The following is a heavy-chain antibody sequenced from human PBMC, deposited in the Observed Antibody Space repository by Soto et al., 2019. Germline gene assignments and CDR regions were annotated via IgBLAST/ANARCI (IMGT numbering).Heavy chain of an antibody. V-gene: IGHV4-31*01. CDR2: IYYSGKT. Sequence: QVQLQESGPGLVKPSQTLSLKCTVSGGSISSGGYYWTWIRQRPGKGREWIGSIYYSGKTYYSPSPKSLVTISVDTSKKHFSLRLTSVTAAETAVYYCARDPSYGDYSYYGMDVWGQGTTVTVSS. CDR3: ARDPSYGDYSYYGMDV. CDR1: GGSISSGGYY. J-gene: IGHJ6*02. D-gene: IGHD4-17*01.